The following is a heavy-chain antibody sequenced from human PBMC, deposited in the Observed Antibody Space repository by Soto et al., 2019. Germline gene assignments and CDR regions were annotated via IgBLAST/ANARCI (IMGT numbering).Heavy chain of an antibody. J-gene: IGHJ3*02. D-gene: IGHD3-22*01. CDR1: GGSISSGGYY. CDR3: ARGRGYYDSSGYPGRAFDI. V-gene: IGHV4-31*03. Sequence: QVQLQESGPGLVQPSQTLSLTCTVSGGSISSGGYYWSWIRQHPGKGLEWIGYIYFSGSTYYNPSLKSRVTISVDTSKNQFSLKLSSVTAADTAVYYCARGRGYYDSSGYPGRAFDIWGQGTKVTV. CDR2: IYFSGST.